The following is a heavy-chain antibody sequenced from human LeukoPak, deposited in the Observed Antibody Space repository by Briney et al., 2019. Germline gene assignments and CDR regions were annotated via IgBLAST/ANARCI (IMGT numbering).Heavy chain of an antibody. D-gene: IGHD2-8*01. CDR1: GYTFTGYY. J-gene: IGHJ4*02. CDR3: ARGGYCTNGVCYYFDY. V-gene: IGHV1-46*01. CDR2: INPSGGST. Sequence: ASVKVSCKASGYTFTGYYMHWVRQAPGQGLEWMGIINPSGGSTSYAQKFQGKVTMTRDMSTSTVYMELSSLSSEDTAVYYCARGGYCTNGVCYYFDYWGQGTLVTVSS.